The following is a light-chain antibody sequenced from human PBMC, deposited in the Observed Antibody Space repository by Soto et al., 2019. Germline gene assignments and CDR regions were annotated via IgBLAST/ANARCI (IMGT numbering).Light chain of an antibody. CDR3: GTWDSSLSAEV. J-gene: IGLJ2*01. Sequence: QSVLTQPPSVSAAPGQKVTISCSGSSSNIGNNYISWYQQLPGTAPKLLIYVNNKRPSGIPDRFSGSKSGTSATLGITGLQTGDEADYYCGTWDSSLSAEVFGGGTQLTVL. CDR2: VNN. CDR1: SSNIGNNY. V-gene: IGLV1-51*01.